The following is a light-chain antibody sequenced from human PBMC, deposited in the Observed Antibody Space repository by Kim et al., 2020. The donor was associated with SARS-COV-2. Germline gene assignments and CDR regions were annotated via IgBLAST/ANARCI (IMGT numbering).Light chain of an antibody. CDR3: QVWDSSRDRYV. CDR1: NIGSKS. Sequence: PGKTARITCGGNNIGSKSVHWYQQRPGQAPVLVIYDDSDRPSGIPERFSGSNSGNTATLTISRVEAGDEADYYCQVWDSSRDRYVFGIGTKVTVL. CDR2: DDS. J-gene: IGLJ1*01. V-gene: IGLV3-21*03.